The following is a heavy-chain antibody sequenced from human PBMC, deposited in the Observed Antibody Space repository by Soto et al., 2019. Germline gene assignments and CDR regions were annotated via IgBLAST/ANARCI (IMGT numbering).Heavy chain of an antibody. J-gene: IGHJ4*02. CDR2: INPNSGGT. CDR1: GYTVTGYY. CDR3: ARESPGVTTNSFDY. Sequence: GASVKVSCKASGYTVTGYYMHWVRQAPGQGLEWMGWINPNSGGTNYAQKFQGWVTMTRDTSISTAYMELSRLRSDDTAVYYCARESPGVTTNSFDYWGQGTLVTVSS. V-gene: IGHV1-2*04. D-gene: IGHD7-27*01.